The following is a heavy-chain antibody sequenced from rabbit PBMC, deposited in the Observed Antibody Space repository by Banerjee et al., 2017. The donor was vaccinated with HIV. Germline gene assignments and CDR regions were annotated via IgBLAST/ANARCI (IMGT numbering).Heavy chain of an antibody. V-gene: IGHV1S40*01. J-gene: IGHJ4*01. CDR3: ARGSAYAGAGYAL. CDR1: GFSFSSSYY. CDR2: INAGNDGST. D-gene: IGHD4-2*01. Sequence: QSLEESGGDLVKPGASLTLTCTASGFSFSSSYYMCWVRQAPGKGLEWIACINAGNDGSTCYASWAKGRFTISKTSSTTVALQMTSLTAADTATYFCARGSAYAGAGYALWGPGTLVTVS.